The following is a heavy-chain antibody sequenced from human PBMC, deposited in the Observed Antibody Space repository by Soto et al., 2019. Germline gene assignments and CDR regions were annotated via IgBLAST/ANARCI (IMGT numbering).Heavy chain of an antibody. D-gene: IGHD5-18*01. CDR1: GDSVTSGNYY. Sequence: KSSETLSLTCTVSGDSVTSGNYYWSWIRQPPGKGLEWIGYIYYSGNTNYSPSLKSRVTISLDTSNNQFSLKLSSVTAAETAVYYCARIPVDTSKIYRCDTCGPGTLVT. V-gene: IGHV4-61*01. CDR3: ARIPVDTSKIYRCDT. J-gene: IGHJ5*01. CDR2: IYYSGNT.